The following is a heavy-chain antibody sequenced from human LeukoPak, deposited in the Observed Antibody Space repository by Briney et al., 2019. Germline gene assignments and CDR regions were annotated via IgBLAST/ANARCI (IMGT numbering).Heavy chain of an antibody. CDR3: GRETIAATGTSVFFDY. J-gene: IGHJ4*02. CDR2: IYHSGST. Sequence: SETLSLTCTVSGASVSSSGYYWSWIRQPPGKGLEWIVYIYHSGSTNYNPSLKSRVTISVDTSKNQFSLKLTSMTAADTAVYYCGRETIAATGTSVFFDYWGQGTLVTVSS. D-gene: IGHD6-13*01. CDR1: GASVSSSGYY. V-gene: IGHV4-61*08.